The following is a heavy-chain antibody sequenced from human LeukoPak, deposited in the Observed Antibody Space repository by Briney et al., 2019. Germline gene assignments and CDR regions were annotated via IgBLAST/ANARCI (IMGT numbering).Heavy chain of an antibody. CDR3: ARFYGDLFDY. V-gene: IGHV3-30*04. CDR1: GFDFNVYA. J-gene: IGHJ4*02. Sequence: GGSLRLSCVTSGFDFNVYAMHWVRHSPGKGLEWVALLAYDGTNQYYADFVKGRFTISRDNAKNSLYLQMNSQRAEDTAVYYCARFYGDLFDYWGQGILVTVSS. CDR2: LAYDGTNQ. D-gene: IGHD4-17*01.